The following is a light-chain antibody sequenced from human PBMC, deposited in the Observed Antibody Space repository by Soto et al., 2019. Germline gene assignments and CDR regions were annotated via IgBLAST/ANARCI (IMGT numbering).Light chain of an antibody. CDR1: SSDVGAYSF. CDR3: CSYSGYYRYV. Sequence: QSALTQPRSVSGSPGQSIIISCTGSSSDVGAYSFASWYQQHPGAAPKLLIHDVDKRPPGVPDRFSASKSGNTASLTISGLQAEDEADYFCCSYSGYYRYVFGSGTKLTVL. V-gene: IGLV2-11*01. J-gene: IGLJ1*01. CDR2: DVD.